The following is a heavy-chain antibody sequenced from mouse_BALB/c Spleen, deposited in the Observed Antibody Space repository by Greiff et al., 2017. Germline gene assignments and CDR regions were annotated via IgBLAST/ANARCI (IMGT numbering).Heavy chain of an antibody. D-gene: IGHD1-1*01. J-gene: IGHJ3*01. Sequence: EVQLQESGPSLVKPSQTLSLTCSVTGDSITSGYWNWIRKFPGNKLEYMGYISYSGSTYYNPSLKSRISITRDTSKNQYYLQLNSATTEDTATYYCARSLYYGSPWFAYWGQGTLVTVSA. CDR2: ISYSGST. V-gene: IGHV3-8*02. CDR1: GDSITSGY. CDR3: ARSLYYGSPWFAY.